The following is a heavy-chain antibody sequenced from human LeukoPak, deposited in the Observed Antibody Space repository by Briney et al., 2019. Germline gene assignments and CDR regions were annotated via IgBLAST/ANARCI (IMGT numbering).Heavy chain of an antibody. CDR2: IWYDGSNK. CDR3: AKEAKKYYYDINWFDP. J-gene: IGHJ5*02. Sequence: PGGSLRLSCAASGFHFSSYGMHWVRQAPGKGLEGVAVIWYDGSNKYYADSVKGRFTISRDNSKNTLYLQMNSLRAEDTAVYYCAKEAKKYYYDINWFDPWGQGTLVTVSS. CDR1: GFHFSSYG. V-gene: IGHV3-33*06. D-gene: IGHD3-22*01.